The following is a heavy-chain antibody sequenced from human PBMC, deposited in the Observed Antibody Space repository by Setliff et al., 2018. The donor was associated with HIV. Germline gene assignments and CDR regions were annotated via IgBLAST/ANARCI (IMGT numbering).Heavy chain of an antibody. V-gene: IGHV1-18*04. D-gene: IGHD3-22*01. CDR2: ISTYNGNT. J-gene: IGHJ6*03. Sequence: ASVKVSCKASGYTFTSYGISWVRQAPGQGLEWMGWISTYNGNTNYAQKGQGRVIMTTDTSTSTAYMELRSLRSDDTAVYYCARTYYYDSSGYYGYYYYYYMVFWGKGTTVTVSS. CDR1: GYTFTSYG. CDR3: ARTYYYDSSGYYGYYYYYYMVF.